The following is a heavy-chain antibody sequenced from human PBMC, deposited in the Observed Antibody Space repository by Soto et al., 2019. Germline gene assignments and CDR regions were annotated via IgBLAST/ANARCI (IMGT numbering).Heavy chain of an antibody. Sequence: SVKVSCKASGGTFGSDAITWVRQAPGQGLEWVGRIIPIFGTTNYAQNLQGRVTISADKSTLTSYMELHSLTSDDAALYYCARDRTDSGYYTNWLDPWGQGTQVTVSS. CDR2: IIPIFGTT. D-gene: IGHD3-22*01. CDR3: ARDRTDSGYYTNWLDP. V-gene: IGHV1-69*06. J-gene: IGHJ5*02. CDR1: GGTFGSDA.